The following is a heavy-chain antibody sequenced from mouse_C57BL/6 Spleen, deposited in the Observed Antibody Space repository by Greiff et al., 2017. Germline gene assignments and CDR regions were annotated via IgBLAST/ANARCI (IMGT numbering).Heavy chain of an antibody. Sequence: QVQLQQSGAELVKPGASVKLSCKASGYTFTSYWMHWVKQRPGQGLEWIGMIHPNSGSTNYNEKFKSKATLTVDKSSSTAYMQLSSLTSEDSAVYYCARDSMTTVVADAMDYWGQGTSVTSPQ. CDR3: ARDSMTTVVADAMDY. CDR2: IHPNSGST. CDR1: GYTFTSYW. D-gene: IGHD1-1*01. J-gene: IGHJ4*01. V-gene: IGHV1-64*01.